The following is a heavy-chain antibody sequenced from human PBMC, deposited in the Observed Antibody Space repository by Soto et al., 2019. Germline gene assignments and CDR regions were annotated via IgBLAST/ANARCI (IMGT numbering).Heavy chain of an antibody. CDR1: GFTFSSYE. Sequence: PGGSLRLSCAASGFTFSSYEMNWVRQAPGKGLEWVPYISSSGSTIYYADSVKGRFTISRDNAKNSLYLQMNSLRAEDTAVYYCARDHTELRDLLSYYYYGMDVWGQGTTVTVSS. CDR3: ARDHTELRDLLSYYYYGMDV. CDR2: ISSSGSTI. J-gene: IGHJ6*02. V-gene: IGHV3-48*03. D-gene: IGHD1-7*01.